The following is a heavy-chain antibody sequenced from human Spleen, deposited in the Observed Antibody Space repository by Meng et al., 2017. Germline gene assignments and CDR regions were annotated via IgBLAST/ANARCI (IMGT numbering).Heavy chain of an antibody. D-gene: IGHD3-9*01. J-gene: IGHJ6*02. Sequence: SLKISCAASGFTFDDYAMHWVRQAPGKGLEWVSGISWNSGSINYADSVKGRFTISRDDAKKSLYLQMNSLRPEDTALYYCAKGRPKPLSYFDYLLAGGMDVWGQGTTVTVSS. CDR3: AKGRPKPLSYFDYLLAGGMDV. CDR2: ISWNSGSI. V-gene: IGHV3-9*01. CDR1: GFTFDDYA.